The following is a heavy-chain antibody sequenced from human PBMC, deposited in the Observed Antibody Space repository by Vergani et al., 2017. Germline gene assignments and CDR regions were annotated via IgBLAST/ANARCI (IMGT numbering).Heavy chain of an antibody. CDR3: ARDLRLLYNRFDP. D-gene: IGHD1-14*01. Sequence: QVQLVESGGGVVQPGRSLRLSCAASGFTFNQYGMHWVRQAPGKGLEWVAVTWYDGNNKQYSDPVKGRFTISRDNYKSTMYLQMNSLRDEDTGVYYCARDLRLLYNRFDPWGQGTLVTVSS. J-gene: IGHJ5*02. V-gene: IGHV3-33*01. CDR2: TWYDGNNK. CDR1: GFTFNQYG.